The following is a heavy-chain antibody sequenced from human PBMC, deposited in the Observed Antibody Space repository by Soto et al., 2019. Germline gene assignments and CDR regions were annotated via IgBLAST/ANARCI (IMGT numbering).Heavy chain of an antibody. CDR1: GFTVSSNY. J-gene: IGHJ4*02. V-gene: IGHV3-66*01. D-gene: IGHD6-19*01. CDR3: ARDRSSGWYYFDY. Sequence: EVQLVESGGGLVQPGGSLRLSCAASGFTVSSNYMSWVRQAPGKGLEWVSVIYSGGSTYYADSVKGRFTISRDNSKNTLYRQMNSLRAEDTAVYYCARDRSSGWYYFDYWGQGTLVTVSS. CDR2: IYSGGST.